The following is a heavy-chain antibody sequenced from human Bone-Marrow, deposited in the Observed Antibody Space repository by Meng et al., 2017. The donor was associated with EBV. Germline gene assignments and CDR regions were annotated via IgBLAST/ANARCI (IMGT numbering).Heavy chain of an antibody. CDR3: ASATNTAMVPTLTY. CDR1: GGTFSSYA. CDR2: IIPIFGTA. D-gene: IGHD5-18*01. J-gene: IGHJ4*02. V-gene: IGHV1-69*01. Sequence: QGQLVHSGAGGKKPGSSVKVSCKASGGTFSSYAISWVRQATGQGLEWMGGIIPIFGTANYAQKFQGRVTITADESTSTAYMELSSLRSEDTAVYYCASATNTAMVPTLTYWGQGTLVTVSS.